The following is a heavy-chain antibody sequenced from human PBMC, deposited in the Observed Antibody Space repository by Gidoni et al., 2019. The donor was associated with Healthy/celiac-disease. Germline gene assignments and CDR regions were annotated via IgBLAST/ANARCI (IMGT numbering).Heavy chain of an antibody. CDR1: GGSFSGYS. Sequence: QVQLQQWGAGLLKPSETLSLTCAVYGGSFSGYSWSWTRQPPGKGLEWIGEINHSGSTNYTPSLKSRVTISVDTSKNQFSLKLSSVTAADTAVYYCARGGRRAKMVGATYYFDYWGQGTLVTVSS. CDR2: INHSGST. J-gene: IGHJ4*02. V-gene: IGHV4-34*01. D-gene: IGHD1-26*01. CDR3: ARGGRRAKMVGATYYFDY.